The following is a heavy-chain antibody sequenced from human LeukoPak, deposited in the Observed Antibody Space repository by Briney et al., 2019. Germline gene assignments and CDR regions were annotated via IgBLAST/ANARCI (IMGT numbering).Heavy chain of an antibody. CDR3: ARGDCCSSTSCYDY. J-gene: IGHJ4*02. CDR1: GYTFTSYA. CDR2: INTNTGNP. V-gene: IGHV7-4-1*02. D-gene: IGHD2-2*01. Sequence: GASVKVSCKASGYTFTSYAMNWVRQAPGQGLGWMGWINTNTGNPTYAQGFTGRFVFSLDTSVSTAYLQFSSLKAEDTAVYYCARGDCCSSTSCYDYWGQGTLVTVSS.